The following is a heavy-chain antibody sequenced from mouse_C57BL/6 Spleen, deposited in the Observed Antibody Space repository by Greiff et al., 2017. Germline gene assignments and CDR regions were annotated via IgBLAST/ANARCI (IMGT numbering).Heavy chain of an antibody. D-gene: IGHD2-13*01. V-gene: IGHV2-2*01. Sequence: VQLQQSGPGLVQPSQSLSIPCTVSGFSLTSYGVHWVRQSPGKGLEWLGVIWSGGSTDYNAAFISRLSISKDKSKSQVFCKMNSLQADDTAIDYCASIYDGDGRGFAYWGQGTLVTVSA. CDR3: ASIYDGDGRGFAY. CDR2: IWSGGST. CDR1: GFSLTSYG. J-gene: IGHJ3*01.